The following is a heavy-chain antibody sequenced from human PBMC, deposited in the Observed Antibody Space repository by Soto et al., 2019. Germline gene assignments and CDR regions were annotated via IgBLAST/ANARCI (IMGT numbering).Heavy chain of an antibody. CDR3: ARVRSCSGGSCYSGAFDI. CDR1: RFTFSSYS. V-gene: IGHV3-21*01. CDR2: ISSSSSYI. D-gene: IGHD2-15*01. J-gene: IGHJ3*02. Sequence: EVQLVESGGGLVKPGGSLRLSCAASRFTFSSYSMNWVRQAPGKGLEWVSSISSSSSYIYYADSVKGRFTISRDNAKNSLYLQMNSLRAEDTAVYYCARVRSCSGGSCYSGAFDIWGQGTMVTVSS.